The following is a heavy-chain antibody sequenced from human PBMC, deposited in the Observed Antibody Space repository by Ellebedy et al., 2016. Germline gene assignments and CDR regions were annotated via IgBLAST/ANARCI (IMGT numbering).Heavy chain of an antibody. Sequence: GESLKISXAASGFTFSNYWMSWVRQAPGKGLEWVANIEADGNEKYYVNFVKGRFTISRDNAKNLLYLQMNSLRADDTAVYYCGCMVRRDPVGYWGQGTLVTVSS. CDR3: GCMVRRDPVGY. CDR2: IEADGNEK. CDR1: GFTFSNYW. J-gene: IGHJ4*02. V-gene: IGHV3-7*01. D-gene: IGHD2-8*01.